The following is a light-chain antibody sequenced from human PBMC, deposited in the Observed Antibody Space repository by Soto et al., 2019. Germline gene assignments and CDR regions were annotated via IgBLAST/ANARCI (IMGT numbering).Light chain of an antibody. CDR1: QSVRKF. CDR2: KAS. CDR3: QQYNSYPVWT. J-gene: IGKJ1*01. Sequence: DIQMTQSPSTLSASVGDRVTITCRASQSVRKFLAWYQQKPGKAPKLLISKASTLQSGVPSRFSGSGSGTEFTLTISSLQPDDFATYYCQQYNSYPVWTFGQGTKVEIK. V-gene: IGKV1-5*03.